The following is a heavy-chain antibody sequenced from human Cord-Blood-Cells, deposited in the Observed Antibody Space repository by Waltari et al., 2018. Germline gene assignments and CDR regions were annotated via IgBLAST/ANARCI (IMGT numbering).Heavy chain of an antibody. CDR3: ARGVAAAGSPYFDY. V-gene: IGHV4-34*01. Sequence: QVQLQQWGAGLLKPSATLSLTCAVYGGSFSGYYCSWLRQPPGKGLEWIGEINHSGSTNYNPSLKSRVTISVDTSKNQFSLKLSSVTAADTAVYYCARGVAAAGSPYFDYWGQGTLVTVSS. CDR1: GGSFSGYY. CDR2: INHSGST. D-gene: IGHD6-13*01. J-gene: IGHJ4*02.